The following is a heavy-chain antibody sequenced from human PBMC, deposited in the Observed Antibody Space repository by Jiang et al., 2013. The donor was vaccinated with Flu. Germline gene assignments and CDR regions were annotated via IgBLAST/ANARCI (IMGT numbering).Heavy chain of an antibody. V-gene: IGHV1-8*01. CDR3: ARSYSNYASYYYYGMDV. CDR1: GYTFTSYD. CDR2: MNPNSGNT. J-gene: IGHJ6*02. D-gene: IGHD4-11*01. Sequence: CKASGYTFTSYDINWVRQATGQGLEWMGWMNPNSGNTGYAQKFQGRVTMTRNTSISTAYMELSSLRSEDTAVYYCARSYSNYASYYYYGMDVWGQGTTVTVSS.